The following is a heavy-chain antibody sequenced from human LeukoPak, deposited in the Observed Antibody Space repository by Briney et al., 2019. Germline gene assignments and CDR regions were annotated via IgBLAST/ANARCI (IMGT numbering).Heavy chain of an antibody. V-gene: IGHV4-34*01. CDR1: GGSFSGYY. CDR3: AMSEGLERSYDSSGYYYSYFDY. CDR2: INHSGST. J-gene: IGHJ4*02. Sequence: SETLSLTCAVYGGSFSGYYWSWIRQPPGKGLEWIGEINHSGSTNYNPSLKSRVTLSVDTSKNQFSLKLSSVTAADTAVYYCAMSEGLERSYDSSGYYYSYFDYWGQGTLVTVSS. D-gene: IGHD3-22*01.